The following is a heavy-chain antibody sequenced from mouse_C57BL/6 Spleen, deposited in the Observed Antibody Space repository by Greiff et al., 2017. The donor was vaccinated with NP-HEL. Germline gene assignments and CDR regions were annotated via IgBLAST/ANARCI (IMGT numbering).Heavy chain of an antibody. D-gene: IGHD2-1*01. CDR3: ARTGIYYGKRDFDY. J-gene: IGHJ2*01. Sequence: QVQLQQPGAELVKPGASVKLSCKASGYTFTSYWMHWVKQRPGRGLEWIGRIAPNSGGTKYNEKFKSKATLTVDKPSSTAYMQLSSLSSEDAAVYYCARTGIYYGKRDFDYWGQGTTLTVSS. CDR1: GYTFTSYW. CDR2: IAPNSGGT. V-gene: IGHV1-72*01.